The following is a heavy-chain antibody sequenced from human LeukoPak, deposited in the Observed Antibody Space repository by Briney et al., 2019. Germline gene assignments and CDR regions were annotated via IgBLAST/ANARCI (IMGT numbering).Heavy chain of an antibody. CDR3: ARGRALFD. Sequence: PSETLSLTCTVSGASISGTAYYWGWVRQPPRKGLEWIGNIYYSGSTYYNASLQSRVTISIDTSKNQFSLRLSSVTAADTAMYYCARGRALFDWGQGTLVTVSS. J-gene: IGHJ4*02. D-gene: IGHD2-21*01. CDR1: GASISGTAYY. CDR2: IYYSGST. V-gene: IGHV4-39*01.